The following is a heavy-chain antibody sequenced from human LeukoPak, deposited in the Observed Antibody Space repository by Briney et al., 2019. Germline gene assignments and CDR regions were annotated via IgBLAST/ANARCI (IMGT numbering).Heavy chain of an antibody. CDR1: GYSISSGYY. CDR2: IYYSGST. J-gene: IGHJ5*02. Sequence: SETLSLTCAVSGYSISSGYYWGWIRQPPGKGLEWIGYIYYSGSTNYNPSLKSRVTISVDTSKNQFSLKLGSVTAADTAVYYCARNDYSNYYLPFFDPWGQGTLVTVSS. D-gene: IGHD4-11*01. V-gene: IGHV4-61*01. CDR3: ARNDYSNYYLPFFDP.